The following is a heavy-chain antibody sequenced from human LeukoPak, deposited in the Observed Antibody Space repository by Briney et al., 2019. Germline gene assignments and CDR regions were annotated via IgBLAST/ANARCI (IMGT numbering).Heavy chain of an antibody. D-gene: IGHD2-8*01. V-gene: IGHV4-34*01. CDR1: GGSFSGYY. CDR2: INHSGST. J-gene: IGHJ4*02. Sequence: PETLSLTCAVYGGSFSGYYWSWIRQPPGKGLEWIGEINHSGSTNYNPSLKSRVTISVDTSKNQFSLKLSSVTAADTAVYYCARQAFRGYCTNGVCSPLDYWGQGTLVTVSS. CDR3: ARQAFRGYCTNGVCSPLDY.